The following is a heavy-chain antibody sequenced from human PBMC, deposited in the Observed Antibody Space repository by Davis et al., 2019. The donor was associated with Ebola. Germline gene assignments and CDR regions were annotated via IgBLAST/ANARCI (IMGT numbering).Heavy chain of an antibody. CDR3: ARKDYGHYVPVPVDV. J-gene: IGHJ6*04. V-gene: IGHV3-21*01. D-gene: IGHD4-17*01. Sequence: GGSLRLSCAASGFTFSSYSMNWVRQAPGKGLEWVSSISSSSSYIYYADSVKGRFTISRDNAKNSLYLQMNSRRAEDTAVYYCARKDYGHYVPVPVDVWGKGTTVTVSS. CDR2: ISSSSSYI. CDR1: GFTFSSYS.